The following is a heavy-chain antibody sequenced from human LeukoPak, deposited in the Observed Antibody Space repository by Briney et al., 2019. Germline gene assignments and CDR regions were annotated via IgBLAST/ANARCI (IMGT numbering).Heavy chain of an antibody. V-gene: IGHV3-21*01. D-gene: IGHD1-1*01. CDR3: ARSLTTLTYEGY. J-gene: IGHJ4*02. CDR1: GFTFSSYW. Sequence: MPGGSLRLSCAASGFTFSSYWMNWVRQAPGKGLEWVSSINSGSTYTYYTESVKGRFTVSRDNAKNSLFLQMNSLRAEDTAKYYCARSLTTLTYEGYWGQGTLVTVSS. CDR2: INSGSTYT.